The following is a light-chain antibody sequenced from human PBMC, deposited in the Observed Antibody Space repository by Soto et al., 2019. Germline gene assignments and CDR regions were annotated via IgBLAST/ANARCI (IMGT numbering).Light chain of an antibody. CDR2: AAS. CDR3: QQTYNTPRT. Sequence: DIQMTQSPSSLSASVGDRVTITCRASQSISNYLNWYYQKPGRAPKLLIYAASSLQSGVPSRFSGSGSGTDFTLTITSLQPEDFATYYCQQTYNTPRTFGQGTKVEI. CDR1: QSISNY. V-gene: IGKV1-39*01. J-gene: IGKJ1*01.